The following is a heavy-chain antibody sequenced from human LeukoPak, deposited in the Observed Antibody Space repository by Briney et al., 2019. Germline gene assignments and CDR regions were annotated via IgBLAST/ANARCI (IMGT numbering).Heavy chain of an antibody. CDR2: ISGSGGST. V-gene: IGHV3-23*01. CDR1: GFTFSSYA. CDR3: GRGGGGGGFDY. J-gene: IGHJ4*02. D-gene: IGHD3-16*01. Sequence: GGSLRLSCAASGFTFSSYAMSWVRQAPGKGLEWVSAISGSGGSTYYADSVKGRFTISRDNSKNTLYLQMNSLRAEDTAVYYCGRGGGGGGFDYWGQGTLVTVSS.